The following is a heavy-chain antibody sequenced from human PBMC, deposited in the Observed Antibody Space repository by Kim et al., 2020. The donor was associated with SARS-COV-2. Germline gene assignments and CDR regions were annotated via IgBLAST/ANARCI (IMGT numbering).Heavy chain of an antibody. D-gene: IGHD6-19*01. Sequence: SETLSLTCTVSGGSISSGGYYWSWIRQHPGKGLEWIGYIYYSGSTYYNPSLKSRVTISVDTSKNQFSLKLSSVTAADTAVYYCARAVAGTYDYWGQGTLVTVSS. CDR2: IYYSGST. V-gene: IGHV4-31*03. CDR1: GGSISSGGYY. J-gene: IGHJ4*02. CDR3: ARAVAGTYDY.